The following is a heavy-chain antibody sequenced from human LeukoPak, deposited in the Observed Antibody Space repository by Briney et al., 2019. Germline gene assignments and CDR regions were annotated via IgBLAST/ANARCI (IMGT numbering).Heavy chain of an antibody. V-gene: IGHV4-34*01. CDR2: INHSGST. D-gene: IGHD2-2*01. CDR3: ARGSLVPATLEY. J-gene: IGHJ4*02. CDR1: GGSFSGYY. Sequence: SETLSLTCAVYGGSFSGYYWSWIRQPPGNGLEWIGEINHSGSTNYNPSLKSRVTISVDTSKNQFSLKLSSVTAADTAVYYCARGSLVPATLEYWGQGTLVTVSS.